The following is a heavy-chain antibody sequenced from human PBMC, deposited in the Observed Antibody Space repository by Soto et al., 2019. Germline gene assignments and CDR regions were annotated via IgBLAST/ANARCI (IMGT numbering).Heavy chain of an antibody. J-gene: IGHJ4*02. CDR1: GDPTSSSNYY. CDR2: IHYSGST. Sequence: PSETLSLTCTVSGDPTSSSNYYWGWIRQPPGKGLEWIGNIHYSGSTYYNPSLKGRVTISVDTSRNQFSVTLRSVTAADTAIYFCARRRSGSGWFDYWGRGTLVTVSS. D-gene: IGHD6-25*01. V-gene: IGHV4-39*01. CDR3: ARRRSGSGWFDY.